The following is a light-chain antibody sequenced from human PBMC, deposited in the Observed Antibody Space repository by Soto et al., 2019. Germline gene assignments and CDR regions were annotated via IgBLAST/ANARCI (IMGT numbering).Light chain of an antibody. V-gene: IGKV1-27*01. CDR2: AAS. Sequence: DIQMTQSPSSLSASVGDRVTITCRASQDISNYLAWYQQKPEKVPKLLIYAASTLQSGVPSRFSGSGSGTDFTLTIISLQPEDFATYYCQKYNSAPQTFGQGTKVEIK. CDR1: QDISNY. CDR3: QKYNSAPQT. J-gene: IGKJ1*01.